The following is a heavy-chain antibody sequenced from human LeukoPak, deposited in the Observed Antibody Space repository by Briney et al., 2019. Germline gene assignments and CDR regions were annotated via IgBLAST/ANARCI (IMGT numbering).Heavy chain of an antibody. CDR1: GFTFSSYA. J-gene: IGHJ4*02. V-gene: IGHV3-30-3*01. D-gene: IGHD1-26*01. CDR2: ISYDGSNK. Sequence: GGSLRLSSAASGFTFSSYAKHWVRQAPGKGLEWVAVISYDGSNKYYADSVKGRFTISRDNSKNTLYLQMNSLRAEDTAVYYCARAMGATFAFDYWGQGTLVTVSS. CDR3: ARAMGATFAFDY.